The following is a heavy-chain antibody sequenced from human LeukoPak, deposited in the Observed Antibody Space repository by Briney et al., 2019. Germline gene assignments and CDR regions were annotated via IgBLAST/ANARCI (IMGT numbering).Heavy chain of an antibody. D-gene: IGHD3-16*01. CDR3: ARRWVYDKRAFDA. Sequence: WETLSLTCTVSGGSVRGTHYWSWLRQPPGKGLEGIAYICHTGSTDSNPSLKSRVTISLDTSKNQFSLKLSSVTAADTAVYYCARRWVYDKRAFDAWGQGTMVTVSS. V-gene: IGHV4-59*08. CDR2: ICHTGST. J-gene: IGHJ3*01. CDR1: GGSVRGTHY.